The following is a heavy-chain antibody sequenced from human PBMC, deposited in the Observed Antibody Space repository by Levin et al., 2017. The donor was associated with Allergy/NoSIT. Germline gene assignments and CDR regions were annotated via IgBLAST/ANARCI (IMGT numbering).Heavy chain of an antibody. D-gene: IGHD1-1*01. CDR3: ARQSDDGGVYYYYDGMDV. CDR2: IIPILGIA. Sequence: SVKVSCKASGGTFSSYAISWVRQAPGQGLEWMGRIIPILGIANYAQKFQGRVTITADKSTSTAYMELSSLRSEDTAVYYCARQSDDGGVYYYYDGMDVWGQGTTVTVSS. CDR1: GGTFSSYA. V-gene: IGHV1-69*04. J-gene: IGHJ6*02.